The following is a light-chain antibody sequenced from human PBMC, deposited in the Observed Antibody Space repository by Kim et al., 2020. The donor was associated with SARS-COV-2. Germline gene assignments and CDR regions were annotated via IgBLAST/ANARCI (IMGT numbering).Light chain of an antibody. Sequence: QRVTVTCSGSSSNIEENYVDWYQQVPGTAPKVLIYVNSQRPSGVPDRFSASKSGTSASLAISGVRSEDEADYCCAAWDDRLSGRVFGGGTKLTVL. V-gene: IGLV1-47*01. J-gene: IGLJ3*02. CDR2: VNS. CDR3: AAWDDRLSGRV. CDR1: SSNIEENY.